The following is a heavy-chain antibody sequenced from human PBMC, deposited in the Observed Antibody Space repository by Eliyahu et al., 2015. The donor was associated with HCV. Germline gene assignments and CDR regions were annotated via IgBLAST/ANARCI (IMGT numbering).Heavy chain of an antibody. CDR1: GFSLDNDRXG. V-gene: IGHV2-26*01. Sequence: QVALKESGPVLVKLTETLKVTCSVAGFSLDNDRXGVSWFRQPPGKALEWLANVFSNDERSYSTSLRSRLTIFRDTSNSQVVLWMTNMDPVDTGTYYCARMYKDYYGSGSDAFDTWGQGTMVTVSP. CDR2: VFSNDER. CDR3: ARMYKDYYGSGSDAFDT. J-gene: IGHJ3*01. D-gene: IGHD3-10*01.